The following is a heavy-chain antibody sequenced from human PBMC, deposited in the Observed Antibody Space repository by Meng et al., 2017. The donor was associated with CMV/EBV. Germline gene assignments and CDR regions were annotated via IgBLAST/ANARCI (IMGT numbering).Heavy chain of an antibody. CDR1: GYTFTSYG. J-gene: IGHJ5*02. CDR2: ISAYNGNT. D-gene: IGHD4-17*01. Sequence: ASVKVSCKASGYTFTSYGISWVRQAPGQGLEWMGWISAYNGNTNYAQKLQGSVTMTTDTSTSTAYMELRSLRSDDTAVYYCARHYGDYFRNWFDPWGQGTLVTVSS. CDR3: ARHYGDYFRNWFDP. V-gene: IGHV1-18*01.